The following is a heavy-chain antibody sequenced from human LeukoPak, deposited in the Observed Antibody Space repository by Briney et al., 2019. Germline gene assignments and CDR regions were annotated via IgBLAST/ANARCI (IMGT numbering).Heavy chain of an antibody. CDR2: ISSGGII. V-gene: IGHV3-48*03. Sequence: PGGSLRLSCADPGFTFSSYELYWVRQAPGKGLEWVSYISSGGIIKYADSVKGQFTISRDDAKKSLYLQMNSLRAEDTAIYYCGAGRQFVGAFDIWGQGTLVTVSS. CDR1: GFTFSSYE. CDR3: GAGRQFVGAFDI. D-gene: IGHD3-10*01. J-gene: IGHJ3*02.